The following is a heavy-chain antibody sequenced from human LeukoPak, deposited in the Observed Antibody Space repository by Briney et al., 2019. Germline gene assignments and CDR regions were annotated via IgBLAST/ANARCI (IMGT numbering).Heavy chain of an antibody. Sequence: GESLKISCKGSGYSFSTHWIGWVRQMPGKGLEWLGIIYAGDFDTRYSPSFQGQVTISADKSISTAYLQWSSLKASDTAMYYCAIFDFLFGEIDNWFDPWGQGTQVTVSS. CDR1: GYSFSTHW. V-gene: IGHV5-51*01. D-gene: IGHD3-16*01. CDR3: AIFDFLFGEIDNWFDP. CDR2: IYAGDFDT. J-gene: IGHJ5*02.